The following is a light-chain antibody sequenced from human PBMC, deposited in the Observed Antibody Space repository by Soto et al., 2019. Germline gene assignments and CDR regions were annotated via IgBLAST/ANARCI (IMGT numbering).Light chain of an antibody. CDR3: QQYDNSPWT. CDR2: GAS. CDR1: QSVSSSF. J-gene: IGKJ1*01. Sequence: EIVLTQSPGTLSLSPGERATLSCRASQSVSSSFLAWYQQKPGQAPRLLIYGASSRATGIPDRFSGSGSGTDFTLTISRLGPEDFAVYYCQQYDNSPWTFGQGTKVEIK. V-gene: IGKV3-20*01.